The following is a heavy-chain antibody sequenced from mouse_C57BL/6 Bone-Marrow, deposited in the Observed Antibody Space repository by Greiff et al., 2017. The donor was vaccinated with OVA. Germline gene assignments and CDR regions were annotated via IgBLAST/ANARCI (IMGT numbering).Heavy chain of an antibody. CDR2: IDPENGDT. V-gene: IGHV14-4*01. J-gene: IGHJ2*01. CDR1: GFNIKDDY. Sequence: VQLQQSGAELVRPGASVKLSCTASGFNIKDDYMHWVKQRPEQGLEWIGWIDPENGDTEYASKFQGKATITADTSSNTAYLQLSSLTSEDTAVYYCTTSGLRVVDLDYWGQGTTLTVSS. CDR3: TTSGLRVVDLDY. D-gene: IGHD1-1*01.